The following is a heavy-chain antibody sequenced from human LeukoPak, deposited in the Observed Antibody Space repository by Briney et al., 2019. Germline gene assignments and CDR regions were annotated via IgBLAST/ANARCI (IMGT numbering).Heavy chain of an antibody. CDR2: IYYSGST. CDR1: GGSISSYY. D-gene: IGHD6-13*01. CDR3: ARQGSSWFFDY. V-gene: IGHV4-59*08. Sequence: SSETLSLTCTVSGGSISSYYWSWIRQPPGKGLEWIGYIYYSGSTNYNPSLKSRVTISVDTSKNQFSLKLSSVTAADTAVYYCARQGSSWFFDYWGQGTLVTVSS. J-gene: IGHJ4*02.